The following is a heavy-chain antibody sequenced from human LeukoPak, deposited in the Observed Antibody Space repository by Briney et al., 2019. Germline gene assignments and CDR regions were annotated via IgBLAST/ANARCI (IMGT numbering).Heavy chain of an antibody. J-gene: IGHJ5*02. CDR2: INPNSGGT. Sequence: GASVKVSCKASGYTFTGYYMHWVRQAPGQGLEWMGWINPNSGGTNYAQKFQGRVTMTRDTSISTAYMELSRLRSDDTAVYYCARGVGPIAARPENWFDPWGQGTLVTVSS. D-gene: IGHD6-6*01. CDR3: ARGVGPIAARPENWFDP. V-gene: IGHV1-2*02. CDR1: GYTFTGYY.